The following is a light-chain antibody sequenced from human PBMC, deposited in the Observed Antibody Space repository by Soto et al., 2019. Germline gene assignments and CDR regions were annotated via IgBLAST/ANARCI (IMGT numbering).Light chain of an antibody. V-gene: IGLV1-40*01. CDR1: SSNIGAGYD. Sequence: QSVLTQPPSVSGAPGQRVTISCTGSSSNIGAGYDVHWYQQLPGTAPKLLIYGNSNQPSGVPDRFSGSKSGTSASLAITGLQAEDEADYYCQSYASSLSGSVFGGGTKLTVL. CDR2: GNS. J-gene: IGLJ2*01. CDR3: QSYASSLSGSV.